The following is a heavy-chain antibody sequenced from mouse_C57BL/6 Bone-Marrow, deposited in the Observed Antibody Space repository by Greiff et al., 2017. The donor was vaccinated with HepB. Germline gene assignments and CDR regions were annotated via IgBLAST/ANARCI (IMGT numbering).Heavy chain of an antibody. V-gene: IGHV1-5*01. CDR3: TRRDYYGSKDYFDY. D-gene: IGHD1-1*01. Sequence: VQLQQSGTVLARPGASVKMSCKTSGYTFTSYWMHWVKQRPGQGLEWIGAIYPGNSDTSYNQKFKGKAKLTAVTSASTAYMELSSLTKEDSAVYYCTRRDYYGSKDYFDYWGQGTTLTVSS. CDR2: IYPGNSDT. CDR1: GYTFTSYW. J-gene: IGHJ2*01.